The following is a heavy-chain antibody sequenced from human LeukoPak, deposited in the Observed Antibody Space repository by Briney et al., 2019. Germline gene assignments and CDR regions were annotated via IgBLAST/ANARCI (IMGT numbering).Heavy chain of an antibody. Sequence: PGGALRLSCAASVFSFSRYYMSWVRQTPGKAVECISYIPTSGISVQYADSVRGRFTASRDDAKNSLHLQMDSLRVEDTAVYYCTRAVGLGPGAHFDQWGQGALVSVSS. CDR2: IPTSGISV. J-gene: IGHJ4*02. D-gene: IGHD1-26*01. CDR3: TRAVGLGPGAHFDQ. CDR1: VFSFSRYY. V-gene: IGHV3-11*01.